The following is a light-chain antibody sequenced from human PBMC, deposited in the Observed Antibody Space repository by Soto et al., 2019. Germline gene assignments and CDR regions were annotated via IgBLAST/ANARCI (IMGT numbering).Light chain of an antibody. V-gene: IGKV3-15*01. CDR1: QSVYSN. Sequence: EIVMTQSPVTLSVSPGEGVTLSCSASQSVYSNLAWYQQKPGQAPILLIYEASARATDIPATFRGSGSGTDFTLTVSRLQSEDFAVYYCQQYNNWPLTFGGGTKVEIK. CDR3: QQYNNWPLT. J-gene: IGKJ4*01. CDR2: EAS.